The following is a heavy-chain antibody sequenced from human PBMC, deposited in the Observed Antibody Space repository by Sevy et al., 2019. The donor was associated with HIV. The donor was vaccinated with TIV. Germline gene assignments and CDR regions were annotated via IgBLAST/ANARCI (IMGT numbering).Heavy chain of an antibody. J-gene: IGHJ6*02. CDR2: ISSSSSTI. CDR3: ARGYDFWSGYYTWDYYYYGMDV. CDR1: GFTFSSYS. D-gene: IGHD3-3*01. Sequence: GGSLRLSCAASGFTFSSYSMNWVRQAPGKGLEWVSYISSSSSTIYYADSVKGRFTISRDNAKNSLYLQMNSLRDEDTAVYYCARGYDFWSGYYTWDYYYYGMDVWGQGTTVTVSS. V-gene: IGHV3-48*02.